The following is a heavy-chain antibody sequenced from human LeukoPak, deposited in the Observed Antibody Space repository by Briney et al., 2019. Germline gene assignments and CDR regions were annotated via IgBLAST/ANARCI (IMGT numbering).Heavy chain of an antibody. CDR3: ARVGLSSWNWRLFDY. V-gene: IGHV1-2*02. J-gene: IGHJ4*02. CDR2: INPNSGGT. Sequence: ASVKVSCKASGYTFTGYYMHWVRLAPGQGLEWMGWINPNSGGTNYAQEFQGRVTMTRDTSISTAYMELSRLRSDDTAVYYCARVGLSSWNWRLFDYWGQGTLVTVSS. D-gene: IGHD2-2*01. CDR1: GYTFTGYY.